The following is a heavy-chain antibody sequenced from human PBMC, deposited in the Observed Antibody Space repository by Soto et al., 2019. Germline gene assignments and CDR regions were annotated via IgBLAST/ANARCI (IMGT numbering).Heavy chain of an antibody. CDR3: VRERGLSSFYRMDV. V-gene: IGHV3-21*01. CDR2: ITSSSGHI. CDR1: GCTLTTDT. Sequence: GGSLRLSCEASGCTLTTDTRNWVRQASGKGLEWVSSITSSSGHIYYSDSVKGRFTISRDNARNSLYLQMNSLRAEDTAVYYCVRERGLSSFYRMDVWGQGTTVTVSS. J-gene: IGHJ6*02. D-gene: IGHD3-10*01.